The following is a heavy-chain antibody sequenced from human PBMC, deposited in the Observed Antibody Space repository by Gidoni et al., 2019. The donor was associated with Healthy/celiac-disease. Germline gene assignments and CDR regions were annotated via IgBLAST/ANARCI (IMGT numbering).Heavy chain of an antibody. V-gene: IGHV3-21*01. Sequence: EVQLVESGGGLVKPGGSLRLSCAASGFTFSSYSMNWVRQAPGKGLEWVSSISSSSSYIYYADSVKGRFTISRDNAKNSLYLQMNSLRAEDTAVYYCARPKTGGYIHAFDIWGQGTMVTVSS. CDR1: GFTFSSYS. CDR3: ARPKTGGYIHAFDI. CDR2: ISSSSSYI. D-gene: IGHD3-10*01. J-gene: IGHJ3*02.